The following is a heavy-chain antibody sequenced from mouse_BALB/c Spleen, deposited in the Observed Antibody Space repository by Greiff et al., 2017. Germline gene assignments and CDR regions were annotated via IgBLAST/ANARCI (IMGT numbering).Heavy chain of an antibody. CDR1: GFSLTSYG. Sequence: VQLQQSGPGLVAPSQTLSITCTVSGFSLTSYGVHWVRQPPGKGLEWLGVIWAGGSTTYYSALMSRLSISTDNSKSQVVLNMNSLQTDDTAMDYCARDGMIPPDWFAYWGQGTLGTVSA. J-gene: IGHJ3*01. D-gene: IGHD2-4*01. CDR3: ARDGMIPPDWFAY. V-gene: IGHV2-9*02. CDR2: IWAGGST.